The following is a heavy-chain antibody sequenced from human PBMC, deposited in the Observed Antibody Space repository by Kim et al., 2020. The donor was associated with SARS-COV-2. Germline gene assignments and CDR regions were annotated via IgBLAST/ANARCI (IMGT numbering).Heavy chain of an antibody. D-gene: IGHD2-2*01. CDR1: DFTFSSSA. CDR3: VRQCCSNSHCYGDRAADAFYF. Sequence: GGSLRLSCAASDFTFSSSAMAWVRQAPGKGLEWVSSISGLGDYIYYLDSVNGRVTSSRDNSRNTLYLQMNTLRVDDTAMYYCVRQCCSNSHCYGDRAADAFYFWGQGTMVTVSS. CDR2: ISGLGDYI. V-gene: IGHV3-23*01. J-gene: IGHJ3*01.